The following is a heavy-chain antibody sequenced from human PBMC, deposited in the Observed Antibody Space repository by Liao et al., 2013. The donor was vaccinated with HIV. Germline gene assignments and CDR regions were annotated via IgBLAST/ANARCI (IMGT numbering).Heavy chain of an antibody. Sequence: QVRLQQWGARLVKPSETLSLTCAVYGVSFSDYYWSWIRQPPREGAWSGLGKVNHSGSTNYNPSLKSRVTISVDTSKNQFSLKLSSVTAADTAVYYCARISGGSGYTTTYYFDYWGQGTLVTVSS. D-gene: IGHD1-1*01. CDR2: VNHSGST. CDR3: ARISGGSGYTTTYYFDY. J-gene: IGHJ4*02. CDR1: GVSFSDYY. V-gene: IGHV4-34*01.